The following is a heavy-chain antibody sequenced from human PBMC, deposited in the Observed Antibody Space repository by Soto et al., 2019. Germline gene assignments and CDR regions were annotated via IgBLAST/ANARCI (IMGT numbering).Heavy chain of an antibody. CDR2: IIPIFGTA. J-gene: IGHJ6*02. D-gene: IGHD3-22*01. CDR1: GGTFSSYA. CDR3: ARDQGITMIVVATKDYYGMDV. Sequence: GASVKVSCKASGGTFSSYAISWVRQAPGQGLEWMGGIIPIFGTANYAQKFQGRVTITADESTSTAYMELSSLRSEDTAVYYCARDQGITMIVVATKDYYGMDVWGQGTTVTVSS. V-gene: IGHV1-69*13.